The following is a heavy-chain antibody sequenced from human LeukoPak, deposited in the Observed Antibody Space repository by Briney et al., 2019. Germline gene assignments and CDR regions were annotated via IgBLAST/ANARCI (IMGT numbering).Heavy chain of an antibody. V-gene: IGHV1-69*13. Sequence: SVKVSCKASGGTFSSYAISWVRQAPGQGLEWMGGIIPIFGTANYAQKFQGRVTITADESTSTAYMELSSLRSEDTAVYYCARVGEDYYDFWSGYYNFDYWGQGTLVTVSS. J-gene: IGHJ4*02. CDR2: IIPIFGTA. CDR1: GGTFSSYA. CDR3: ARVGEDYYDFWSGYYNFDY. D-gene: IGHD3-3*01.